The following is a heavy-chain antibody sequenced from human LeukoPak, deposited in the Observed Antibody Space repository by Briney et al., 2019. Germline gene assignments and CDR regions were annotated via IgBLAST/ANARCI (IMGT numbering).Heavy chain of an antibody. J-gene: IGHJ4*02. CDR2: ITVSGDST. CDR3: AKDLGIAAVGTVY. V-gene: IGHV3-23*01. Sequence: GGSLRLSCAASGFTFTSYAMTWVRQAPGKGLEWVSTITVSGDSTYYADSVKGRFTISRDNSQNTLYLQMNSLGAEDTAVYYCAKDLGIAAVGTVYWGREPWSPSPQ. CDR1: GFTFTSYA. D-gene: IGHD6-13*01.